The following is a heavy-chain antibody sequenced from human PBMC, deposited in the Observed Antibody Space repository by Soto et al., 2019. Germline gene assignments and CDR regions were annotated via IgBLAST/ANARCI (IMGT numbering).Heavy chain of an antibody. CDR1: GYTFTSHD. D-gene: IGHD2-15*01. J-gene: IGHJ5*02. Sequence: ASVKVSCKASGYTFTSHDINWVRQAPGQGLQWMGWMNTNLNATGPPQAFKGRVTLTWNTSISTAYLELTSLKPDDTAVYYCAREAVEGSSLWFDPWGQGTLVTLSS. CDR3: AREAVEGSSLWFDP. V-gene: IGHV1-8*01. CDR2: MNTNLNAT.